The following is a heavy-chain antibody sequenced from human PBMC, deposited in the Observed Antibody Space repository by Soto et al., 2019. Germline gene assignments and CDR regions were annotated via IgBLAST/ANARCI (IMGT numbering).Heavy chain of an antibody. CDR1: GGSFSGYY. CDR3: ARKEQLVRVGFDY. Sequence: SETLSLTCAVYGGSFSGYYWSWIRQPPGKGLEWIGEINHSGSTNYNPSLKSRVTMSVDTSKNQFSLKLSSVTAADTAVYYCARKEQLVRVGFDYWGQGTLVTVSS. J-gene: IGHJ4*02. V-gene: IGHV4-34*01. CDR2: INHSGST. D-gene: IGHD6-13*01.